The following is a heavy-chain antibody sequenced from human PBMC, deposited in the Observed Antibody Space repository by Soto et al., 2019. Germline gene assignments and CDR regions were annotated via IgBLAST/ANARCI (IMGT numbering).Heavy chain of an antibody. CDR1: GGCISSYY. V-gene: IGHV4-59*08. J-gene: IGHJ5*02. Sequence: SETLSLTCTVSGGCISSYYWSWIRQPPGKGLEWIGYIYYSGSTNYNPSLKSRVTISVDTSKNQFSLKLSSVTAADTAVYSCARQSLRRPFGRLILVALDSWGLGSLVTVSS. CDR3: ARQSLRRPFGRLILVALDS. D-gene: IGHD3-16*02. CDR2: IYYSGST.